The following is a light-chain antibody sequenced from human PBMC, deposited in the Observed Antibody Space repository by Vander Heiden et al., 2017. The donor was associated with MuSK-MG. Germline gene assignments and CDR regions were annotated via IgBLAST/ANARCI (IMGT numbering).Light chain of an antibody. CDR1: PTVSGW. V-gene: IGKV1-5*01. CDR2: DAS. J-gene: IGKJ1*01. Sequence: DIQTTQSPTTLAAAVADRYNMKYRHCPTVSGWLAWYQQKPGKAPKLLIFDASTLETAVPSRFSDSESRTEFTLTISSVQADDFATYCCQQDNNYPRTFGLGTKVEIK. CDR3: QQDNNYPRT.